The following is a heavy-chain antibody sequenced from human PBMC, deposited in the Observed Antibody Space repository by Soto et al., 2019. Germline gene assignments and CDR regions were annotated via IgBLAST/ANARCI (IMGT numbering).Heavy chain of an antibody. CDR2: ISYDGSDK. CDR1: GFTFSSYA. D-gene: IGHD3-16*02. CDR3: AKALGELSPESYDY. V-gene: IGHV3-30*18. J-gene: IGHJ4*02. Sequence: QVQLVESGGGVVQPGMSLRLSCAASGFTFSSYAMHWVRQAPGKGLEWVAVISYDGSDKYYADSVKGRFTISRDNSKNTQNLQMNSLRAEDTALYYCAKALGELSPESYDYWGQGNLINVSS.